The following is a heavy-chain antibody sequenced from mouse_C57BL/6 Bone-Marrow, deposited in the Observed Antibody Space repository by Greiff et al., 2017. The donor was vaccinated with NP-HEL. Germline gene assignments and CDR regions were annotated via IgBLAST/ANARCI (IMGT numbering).Heavy chain of an antibody. CDR3: VRGGLPFAY. J-gene: IGHJ3*01. D-gene: IGHD2-4*01. CDR2: IRSKSNNYAT. CDR1: GFSFNTYA. V-gene: IGHV10-1*01. Sequence: EVMLVESGGGLVQPKGSLKLSCAASGFSFNTYAMNWVRQAPGKGLEWVARIRSKSNNYATYYADSVKDRFTISRDDSESMLYLQMNNLKTEDTAMYYCVRGGLPFAYWGQGTLVTVSA.